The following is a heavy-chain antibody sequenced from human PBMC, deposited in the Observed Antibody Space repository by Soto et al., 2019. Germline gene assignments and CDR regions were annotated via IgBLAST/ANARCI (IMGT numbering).Heavy chain of an antibody. V-gene: IGHV3-30*18. D-gene: IGHD4-4*01. CDR3: AKDLATVTQYYYYGMDV. Sequence: GGSLRLSCAASGFTFSSYGMHWVRQAPGKGLEWVAVISYDGSNKYYADSVKGRFTISRDNSKNTLYLQMNSLRAEDTAVYYCAKDLATVTQYYYYGMDVWGQGTTVTVSS. J-gene: IGHJ6*02. CDR2: ISYDGSNK. CDR1: GFTFSSYG.